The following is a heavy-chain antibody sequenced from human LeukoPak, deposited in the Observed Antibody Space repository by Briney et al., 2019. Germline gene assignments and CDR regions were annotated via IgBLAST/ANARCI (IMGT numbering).Heavy chain of an antibody. D-gene: IGHD3-3*01. CDR3: ARDDYDFWSGYYWDY. CDR1: GFTLSDHY. V-gene: IGHV3-7*01. Sequence: GGSLRLSCAASGFTLSDHYLDWVRQAPGKGLEWVANIKQDGSEKYYVDSVKGRFTISRDNAKNSLYLQMNSLRAEDTAVYYCARDDYDFWSGYYWDYWGQGTLVTVSS. J-gene: IGHJ4*02. CDR2: IKQDGSEK.